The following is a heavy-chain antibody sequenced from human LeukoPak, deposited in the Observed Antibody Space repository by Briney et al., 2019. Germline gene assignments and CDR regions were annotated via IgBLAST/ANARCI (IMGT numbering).Heavy chain of an antibody. CDR3: TTDPLNGVRYFDWTHDY. CDR2: IKSKTDGGTT. V-gene: IGHV3-15*01. D-gene: IGHD3-9*01. CDR1: EFTFSNAW. J-gene: IGHJ4*02. Sequence: GGSLRLSCAASEFTFSNAWMSWVRQAPGKGLEWVGRIKSKTDGGTTDYAAPVKGRFTISRDDSKNTLYLQMNSLKTEDTAVYYCTTDPLNGVRYFDWTHDYWGQGTLVTVSS.